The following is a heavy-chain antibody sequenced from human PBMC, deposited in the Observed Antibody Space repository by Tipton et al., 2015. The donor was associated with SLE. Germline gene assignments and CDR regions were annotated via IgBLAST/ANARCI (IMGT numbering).Heavy chain of an antibody. D-gene: IGHD6-19*01. CDR3: AKGGKWLPQHYYFDY. J-gene: IGHJ4*01. V-gene: IGHV3-23*01. CDR1: GFTFSSYA. Sequence: SLRLSCAASGFTFSSYAMSWVRPAPGKGLEWVSAISGSGGSTYYADSVKGRFTISRDNSKNTLYLQMNILRAEDTAVYYCAKGGKWLPQHYYFDYWGHGTLVTVSS. CDR2: ISGSGGST.